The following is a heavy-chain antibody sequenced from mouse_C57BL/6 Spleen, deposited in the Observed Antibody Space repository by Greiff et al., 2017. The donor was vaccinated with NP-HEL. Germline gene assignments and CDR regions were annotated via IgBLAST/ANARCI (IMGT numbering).Heavy chain of an antibody. CDR3: ARSLYDGYSFDY. J-gene: IGHJ2*01. D-gene: IGHD2-3*01. V-gene: IGHV1-63*01. CDR1: GYTFTNYW. Sequence: VQRVESGAELVRPGTSVKMSCKASGYTFTNYWIGWAKQRPGHGLEWIGDIYPGGGYTNYNEKFKGKATLTADKSSSTAYMQFSSLTSEDSAIYYCARSLYDGYSFDYWGQGTTLTVSS. CDR2: IYPGGGYT.